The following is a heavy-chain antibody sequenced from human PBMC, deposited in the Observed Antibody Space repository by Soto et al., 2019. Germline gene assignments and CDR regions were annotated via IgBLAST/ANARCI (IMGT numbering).Heavy chain of an antibody. V-gene: IGHV1-18*01. CDR3: ARDRVIGWVLFDY. J-gene: IGHJ4*02. Sequence: GESLKISCKGSGYSFTSYGISWVRQAPGQGLEWMGWISAYNGNTNYAQKLQGRVTMTTDTSTSTAYMELRSLRSVDTAVYYCARDRVIGWVLFDYWGQGTLVTVSS. CDR2: ISAYNGNT. CDR1: GYSFTSYG. D-gene: IGHD6-19*01.